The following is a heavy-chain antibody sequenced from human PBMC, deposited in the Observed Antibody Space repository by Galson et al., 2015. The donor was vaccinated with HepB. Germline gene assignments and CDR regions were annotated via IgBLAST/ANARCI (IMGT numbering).Heavy chain of an antibody. CDR2: IYHSGST. V-gene: IGHV4-59*01. CDR1: GGSISPYY. Sequence: ETLSLTCSVSGGSISPYYWSWFRQPPGKGLEWIGYIYHSGSTNYNPSLASRVTISVDTSKDQFSLTLNSLTTADTAVYYCARGATFFEYCGRGTLVAVSS. CDR3: ARGATFFEY. J-gene: IGHJ4*02.